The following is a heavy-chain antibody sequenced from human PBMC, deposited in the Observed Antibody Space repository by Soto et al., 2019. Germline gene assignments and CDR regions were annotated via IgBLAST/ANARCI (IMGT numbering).Heavy chain of an antibody. V-gene: IGHV3-33*01. CDR3: ARRPYSTYYYYYGMDV. CDR1: GFTFSSYG. Sequence: QVQLVESGGGVVQPGRSLRLSCAASGFTFSSYGMHWVRQAPGKGLEWVAVIWYDGSNKYYADSVKGRFTISRDNSKNTLYLQMNSLSAEDTAVYYCARRPYSTYYYYYGMDVWGQGTTVTVSS. CDR2: IWYDGSNK. D-gene: IGHD2-15*01. J-gene: IGHJ6*02.